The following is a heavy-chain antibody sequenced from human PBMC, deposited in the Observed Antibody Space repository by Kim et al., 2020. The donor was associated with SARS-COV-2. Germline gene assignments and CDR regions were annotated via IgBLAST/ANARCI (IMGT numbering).Heavy chain of an antibody. J-gene: IGHJ6*02. CDR2: IKKAGSEK. CDR1: GFTFSSYC. Sequence: GGSLRLSCAASGFTFSSYCMSWVRQAPGKGLEWVANIKKAGSEKYYVDSVKGRFTISRDNAKNSLYLQLNSLRAEDTAVYYCARTYDDFLGGYQEYYYYGMDVWGQGTTVTVSS. D-gene: IGHD3-3*01. CDR3: ARTYDDFLGGYQEYYYYGMDV. V-gene: IGHV3-7*01.